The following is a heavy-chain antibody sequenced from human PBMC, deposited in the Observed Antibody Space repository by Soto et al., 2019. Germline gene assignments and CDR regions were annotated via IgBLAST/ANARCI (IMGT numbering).Heavy chain of an antibody. J-gene: IGHJ5*02. Sequence: GGSLRLSCGASGFTFSSYAMSWVRQAPGKGLEWVSRLSGSGATTKYADSVEGRFTISRDNSKNTLYLQMNSLRAEDTAVYYCAKDRGGGNWFDPWGQGTLVTVSS. CDR2: LSGSGATT. D-gene: IGHD2-15*01. CDR1: GFTFSSYA. CDR3: AKDRGGGNWFDP. V-gene: IGHV3-23*01.